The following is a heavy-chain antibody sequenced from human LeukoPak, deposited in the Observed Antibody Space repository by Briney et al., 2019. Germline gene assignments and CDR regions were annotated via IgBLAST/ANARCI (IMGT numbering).Heavy chain of an antibody. V-gene: IGHV3-74*01. CDR2: IKSDGGST. CDR3: ARSPYGGYGDN. Sequence: PGGSLRLSCVASGFMFSSYWMHWVRQAPGKGLVWVSRIKSDGGSTTYADSVKGRFTISRDNARNTLYLQMNSLRAEDTALYYCARSPYGGYGDNWGQGTLVTVSS. CDR1: GFMFSSYW. J-gene: IGHJ4*02. D-gene: IGHD4-17*01.